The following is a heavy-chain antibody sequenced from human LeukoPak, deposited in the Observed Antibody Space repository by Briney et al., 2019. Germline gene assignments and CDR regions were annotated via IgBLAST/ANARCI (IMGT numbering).Heavy chain of an antibody. J-gene: IGHJ5*02. D-gene: IGHD3-3*01. CDR3: ARGVTYYDFWSDPYAGGWFDP. CDR2: FDPEDGGT. Sequence: GASVKVSCKVSGYTLTELSMHWVRQAPGKGLEWMGGFDPEDGGTIYAQKFQGRVTMTEDTSTDTAYMELSSLRSEDTAVYYCARGVTYYDFWSDPYAGGWFDPWGQGTLVTVSS. CDR1: GYTLTELS. V-gene: IGHV1-24*01.